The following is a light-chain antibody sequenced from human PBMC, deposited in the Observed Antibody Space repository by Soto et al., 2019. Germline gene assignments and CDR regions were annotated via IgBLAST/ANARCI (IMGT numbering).Light chain of an antibody. CDR3: QQYGSSPNT. CDR2: DAS. CDR1: QSVSIN. J-gene: IGKJ5*01. Sequence: EIVMTQSPATLSVSPGERATLSCRASQSVSINLAWYQQKPGQAPRLLIYDASTRATGIPARFSGSGSGTDFTLTISRLEPEDFAVYYCQQYGSSPNTFGQGTRLEIK. V-gene: IGKV3-15*01.